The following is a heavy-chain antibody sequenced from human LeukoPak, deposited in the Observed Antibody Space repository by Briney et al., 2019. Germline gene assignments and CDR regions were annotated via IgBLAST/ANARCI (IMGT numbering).Heavy chain of an antibody. Sequence: ASVKVSCKASGGTFSSYAISWVRQAPGQGLEWMGRIIPILGIANYAQKFQGRVTITADKSTSTAYMELSSLRSEDTAVYYCATAPGVTGYDYWGQGTLVTVSS. D-gene: IGHD3-9*01. J-gene: IGHJ4*02. CDR2: IIPILGIA. CDR1: GGTFSSYA. V-gene: IGHV1-69*04. CDR3: ATAPGVTGYDY.